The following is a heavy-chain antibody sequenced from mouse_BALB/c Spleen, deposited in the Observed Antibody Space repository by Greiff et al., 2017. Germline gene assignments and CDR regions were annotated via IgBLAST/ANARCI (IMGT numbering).Heavy chain of an antibody. CDR2: IYPGSGST. CDR1: GYNFTSYW. J-gene: IGHJ4*01. CDR3: ARRGLRRDYYAMDY. Sequence: QVQLQQPGAELVKPGTSVKLSCKASGYNFTSYWINWVKLRPGQGLEWIGDIYPGSGSTNYNEKFKSKATLTVDTSSSTAYMQLSSLASEDSALYYCARRGLRRDYYAMDYWGQGTSVTVSS. V-gene: IGHV1-55*01. D-gene: IGHD2-2*01.